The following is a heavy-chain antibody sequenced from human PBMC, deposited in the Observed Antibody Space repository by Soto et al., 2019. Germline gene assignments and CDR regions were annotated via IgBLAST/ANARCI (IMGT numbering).Heavy chain of an antibody. D-gene: IGHD3-10*01. CDR3: ARHIEYYYGSGSYYNVGAPYYYYYYMDV. CDR1: GGSISSYD. J-gene: IGHJ6*03. CDR2: IYYSGST. Sequence: SETLSLTSTVAGGSISSYDWSWIRQPPGKGLEWIGYIYYSGSTNYNPSLKSRVTISVDTSKNQFSLKLSSVTAADTAVYYCARHIEYYYGSGSYYNVGAPYYYYYYMDVWGKGTTVTVSS. V-gene: IGHV4-59*08.